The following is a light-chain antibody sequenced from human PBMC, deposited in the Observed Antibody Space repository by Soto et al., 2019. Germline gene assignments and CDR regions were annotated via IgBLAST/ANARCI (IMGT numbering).Light chain of an antibody. CDR1: HDSRNS. CDR3: QQYDNRPLT. Sequence: IQMSRCPSSLSASIEDGVKITGHAPHDSRNSVTWYQQTPGQPPNLLISDASSLAAGVPSRFSGSGFGTAFTFTITTLQPEDFATSSCQQYDNRPLTFGRGTKVDI. V-gene: IGKV1-33*01. CDR2: DAS. J-gene: IGKJ4*01.